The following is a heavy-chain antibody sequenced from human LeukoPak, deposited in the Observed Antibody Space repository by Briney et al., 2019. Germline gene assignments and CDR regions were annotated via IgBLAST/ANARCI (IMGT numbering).Heavy chain of an antibody. CDR2: IYYSGST. CDR1: GDSISSYY. J-gene: IGHJ3*01. D-gene: IGHD3-3*02. V-gene: IGHV4-59*01. Sequence: SETLSLTCTVSGDSISSYYWSWIRQPPGKGLEWIGYIYYSGSTIYNPSLKSRVTMSLDTSKNQFSLKLRSVTAADTAVYYCARGVISTDAFDVWGQGTMVTVSS. CDR3: ARGVISTDAFDV.